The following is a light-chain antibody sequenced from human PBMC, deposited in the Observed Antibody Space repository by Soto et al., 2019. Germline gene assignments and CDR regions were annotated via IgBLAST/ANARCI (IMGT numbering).Light chain of an antibody. J-gene: IGKJ5*01. V-gene: IGKV3-11*01. CDR2: DAS. CDR3: QQRSNWPPLIS. Sequence: EVVLTQSPDTLSLPPGERATLSCRASQSISSYLTWYQQKPGQAPRLLIYDASSRATGIPARFSGSGSGTDFTLTISSLEPEDFAVYYCQQRSNWPPLISFGQGTRLEIK. CDR1: QSISSY.